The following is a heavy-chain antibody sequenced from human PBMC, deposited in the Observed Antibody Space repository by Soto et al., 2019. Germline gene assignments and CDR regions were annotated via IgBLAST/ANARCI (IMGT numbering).Heavy chain of an antibody. D-gene: IGHD3-16*01. J-gene: IGHJ6*02. CDR2: INSGGNT. CDR3: ARGGESYAYGVYYCYRMAV. CDR1: GFGVSNNY. Sequence: EVQLVESGGGLVQPGGSLRLSCAASGFGVSNNYMSWVRQAPGKGLEWVSAINSGGNTYYADSVKDRFTISSDNSKNTVYLQMNRVGGEDTAVDYCARGGESYAYGVYYCYRMAVWGQGTTVTVSS. V-gene: IGHV3-66*01.